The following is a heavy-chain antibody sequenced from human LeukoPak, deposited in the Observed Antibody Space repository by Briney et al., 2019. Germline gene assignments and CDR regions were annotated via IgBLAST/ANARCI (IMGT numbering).Heavy chain of an antibody. D-gene: IGHD3-10*01. V-gene: IGHV4-34*01. CDR3: ARGYVLLWFGELLWGPFDY. J-gene: IGHJ4*02. Sequence: SETLSLTCAVYGGSFSGYYWSWIRQPPGKGLEWIGEINHSGSTNYNPSLKSRVTISVDTSKNQFSLKLSSVTAAGTAVYYCARGYVLLWFGELLWGPFDYWGQGTLVTVSS. CDR2: INHSGST. CDR1: GGSFSGYY.